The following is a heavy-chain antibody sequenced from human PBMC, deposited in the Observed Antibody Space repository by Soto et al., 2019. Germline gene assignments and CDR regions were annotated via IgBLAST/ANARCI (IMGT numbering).Heavy chain of an antibody. Sequence: PSETLSLTCAVYGESLSSNYYWTWIRQPPGRGLEWIGEIHHSGGTNYKPSLKSRLTISMDTSKNQFSLDLSSVTAADTAVYYCARGGVRNCRRFSRSLLEFWGQGTLVTVSS. CDR1: GESLSSNYY. D-gene: IGHD2-2*01. J-gene: IGHJ4*02. CDR2: IHHSGGT. CDR3: ARGGVRNCRRFSRSLLEF. V-gene: IGHV4-34*01.